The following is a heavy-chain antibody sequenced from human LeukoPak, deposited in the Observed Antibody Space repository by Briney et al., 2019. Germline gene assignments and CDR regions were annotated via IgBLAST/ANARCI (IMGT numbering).Heavy chain of an antibody. CDR2: ISGYNGNT. Sequence: ASVKVSCKASGYTFTSDGISWVRQAPGQGLEWMGWISGYNGNTNYAQNLQGRVTMTTDTSTSTAYMELRSLRSDDTAVYYCARASFWESPVNWFDPWGQGTLVTVSS. D-gene: IGHD3-16*01. CDR1: GYTFTSDG. J-gene: IGHJ5*02. V-gene: IGHV1-18*01. CDR3: ARASFWESPVNWFDP.